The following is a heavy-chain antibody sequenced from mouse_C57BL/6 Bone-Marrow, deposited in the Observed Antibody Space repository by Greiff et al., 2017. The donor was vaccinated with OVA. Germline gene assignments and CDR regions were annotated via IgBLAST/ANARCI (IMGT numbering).Heavy chain of an antibody. CDR2: IRLKSDNYAT. V-gene: IGHV6-3*01. D-gene: IGHD1-1*01. J-gene: IGHJ1*03. Sequence: DVKLVESGGGLVQPGGSMKLSCVASGFTFSNYWMNWVRQSPEKGLEWVAQIRLKSDNYATHYAESVKGRFTISRDDSKSSVYLQMNNLRAEDTGIYYCTGPQVSDYYGRGYFDVWGTGTTVTVSS. CDR1: GFTFSNYW. CDR3: TGPQVSDYYGRGYFDV.